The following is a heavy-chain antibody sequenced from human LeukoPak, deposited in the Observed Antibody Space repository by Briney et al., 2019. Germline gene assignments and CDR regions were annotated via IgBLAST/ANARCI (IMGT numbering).Heavy chain of an antibody. Sequence: SETLSLTCTVSGASISSSSYYWGWIRQPPGKGLEWIGSIYHSGSTYYNPSLKSRVTISVDTSKNQFSLKQSSVTAADTAVYYCARHDRIQLWLVPFDYWGQGTLVTVSS. CDR1: GASISSSSYY. D-gene: IGHD5-18*01. J-gene: IGHJ4*02. CDR3: ARHDRIQLWLVPFDY. V-gene: IGHV4-39*01. CDR2: IYHSGST.